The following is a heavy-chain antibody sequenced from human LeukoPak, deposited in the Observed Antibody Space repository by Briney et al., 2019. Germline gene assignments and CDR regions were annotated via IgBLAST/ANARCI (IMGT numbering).Heavy chain of an antibody. D-gene: IGHD3-10*01. CDR3: ARQLLWFGTNNWFDP. J-gene: IGHJ5*02. V-gene: IGHV1-69*01. CDR1: GGTFSSYA. Sequence: SVTVSCKASGGTFSSYAINWVRQDPGQGLEWMGGIIPIFGTPNYAQKFQGGVTITADESTSTAYMELSSLRSEDTAVYYCARQLLWFGTNNWFDPWGQGTLVTVSS. CDR2: IIPIFGTP.